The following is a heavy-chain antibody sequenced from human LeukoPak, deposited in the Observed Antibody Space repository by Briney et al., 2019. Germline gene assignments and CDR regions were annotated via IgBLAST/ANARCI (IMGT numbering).Heavy chain of an antibody. CDR2: IYYSGST. D-gene: IGHD3-22*01. Sequence: SETLSLTCTVSGGSISSSSYYWGWIRQPPGKGLEWIGSIYYSGSTYYNPSLKSRVTISVDTSKIQFSLKLSSVTAADTAVYYCARDYDTSSYLPYYWGQGTLVTVSS. V-gene: IGHV4-39*07. CDR3: ARDYDTSSYLPYY. J-gene: IGHJ4*02. CDR1: GGSISSSSYY.